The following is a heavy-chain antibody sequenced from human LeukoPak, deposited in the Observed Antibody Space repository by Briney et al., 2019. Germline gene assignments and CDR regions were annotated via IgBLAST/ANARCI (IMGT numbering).Heavy chain of an antibody. CDR1: GFTFSSYA. J-gene: IGHJ4*02. CDR2: ISGSGGST. Sequence: GGSLRLSCAASGFTFSSYAMRWVRQAPGKGLEWVSAISGSGGSTYYADSVRGRFTISRDNSKNTLYLQMNSLRAEDTAVYYCAKDTYGSSPYYFDYWDQGTLVTVSS. V-gene: IGHV3-23*01. D-gene: IGHD6-6*01. CDR3: AKDTYGSSPYYFDY.